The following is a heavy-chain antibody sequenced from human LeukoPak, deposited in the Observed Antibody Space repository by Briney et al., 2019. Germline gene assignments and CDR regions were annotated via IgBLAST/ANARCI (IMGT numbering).Heavy chain of an antibody. CDR2: IRYDGSNK. CDR3: ANSKGSSGSYGDFDY. Sequence: GGSLRLSCAASGFTFSSYGMHWVRQAPGKGLEWVAFIRYDGSNKYYADSVKGRFTISRDNSNNTLYLQMKSLRAEDTAVYYCANSKGSSGSYGDFDYWGQGTLVTVSS. J-gene: IGHJ4*02. CDR1: GFTFSSYG. D-gene: IGHD1-26*01. V-gene: IGHV3-30*02.